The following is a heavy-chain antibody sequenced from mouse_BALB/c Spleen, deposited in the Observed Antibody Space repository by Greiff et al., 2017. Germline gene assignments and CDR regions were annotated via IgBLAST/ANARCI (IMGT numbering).Heavy chain of an antibody. CDR1: GYSITSDYA. Sequence: EVQLQESGPGLVKPSQSLSLTCTVTGYSITSDYAWNWIRQFPGNKLEWMGYISYSGSTSYNPSLKSRISITRDTSKNQFFLQLNSVTTEDTATYYCARCDGYDGWFAYWGQGTLVTVSA. D-gene: IGHD2-2*01. V-gene: IGHV3-2*02. CDR3: ARCDGYDGWFAY. J-gene: IGHJ3*01. CDR2: ISYSGST.